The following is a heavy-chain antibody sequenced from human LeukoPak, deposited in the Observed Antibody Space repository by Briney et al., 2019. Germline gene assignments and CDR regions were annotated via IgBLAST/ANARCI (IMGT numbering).Heavy chain of an antibody. J-gene: IGHJ4*02. CDR1: GFTFSNYN. V-gene: IGHV3-21*01. D-gene: IGHD3-22*01. CDR3: AREPLNYYDSSGYYGYFDY. Sequence: PGGSLRLSCAASGFTFSNYNMNWVRQAPGKGLEWVSSISSSSSYIYYADSVKGRFTISRDNAKNSLYLQMNSLRAEDTAVYYCAREPLNYYDSSGYYGYFDYWGQGTLVTVSS. CDR2: ISSSSSYI.